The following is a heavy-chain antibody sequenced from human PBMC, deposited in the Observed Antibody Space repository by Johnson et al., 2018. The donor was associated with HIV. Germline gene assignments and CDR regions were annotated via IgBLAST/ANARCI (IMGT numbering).Heavy chain of an antibody. V-gene: IGHV3-30*02. J-gene: IGHJ3*02. CDR1: GFTLSNYG. CDR3: ARCVVGVLSNALDI. D-gene: IGHD3-16*01. CDR2: IRYDGGNQ. Sequence: QVQLVESGGGVVQPGGSLRLPCVASGFTLSNYGMHWVRKAPGKGLEWVAFIRYDGGNQYYSDSVKGRFTISRDNSKNTLYLQMNSLRPEDTAVYYCARCVVGVLSNALDIWGQGTMVSVSS.